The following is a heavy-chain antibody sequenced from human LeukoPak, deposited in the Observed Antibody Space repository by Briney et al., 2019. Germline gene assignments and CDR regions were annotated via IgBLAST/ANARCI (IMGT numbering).Heavy chain of an antibody. CDR1: GFTFSSYS. D-gene: IGHD5-12*01. V-gene: IGHV3-21*01. Sequence: GGSLRLPCAASGFTFSSYSMNWVRQAPGKGLEWVSSISSSSSYIYYADSVKGRFTISRDNAKNSLYLQMNSLRAEDTAVYYCARDSLLTSGYDFDYWGQGTLVTVSS. CDR2: ISSSSSYI. CDR3: ARDSLLTSGYDFDY. J-gene: IGHJ4*02.